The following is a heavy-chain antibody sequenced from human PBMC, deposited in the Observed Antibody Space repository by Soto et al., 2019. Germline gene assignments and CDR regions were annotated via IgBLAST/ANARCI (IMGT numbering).Heavy chain of an antibody. CDR3: ARDKDRQQLGGNYYYILDV. J-gene: IGHJ6*02. CDR2: IMPVFATP. Sequence: QVQLVQSGAEVKKPGSSVKVSCKASGGTFSTSAISWVRQAPGQGLEWVGGIMPVFATPDYAQKFQGRVTITADEYKTTAYLELTSLRTDDTAVYYCARDKDRQQLGGNYYYILDVWGQGTAITVSS. V-gene: IGHV1-69*12. D-gene: IGHD3-3*02. CDR1: GGTFSTSA.